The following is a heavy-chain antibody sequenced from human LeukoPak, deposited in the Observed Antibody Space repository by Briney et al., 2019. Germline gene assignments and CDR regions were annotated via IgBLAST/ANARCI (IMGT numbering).Heavy chain of an antibody. CDR1: GGSFSGYY. Sequence: ETLSLTCAVYGGSFSGYYWSWIRQAPGKGLEWVSTISGSGGGANYADSVKGRFTISRDNSKNTVYLQMNSLRAEDTAVYYCAKSQLMNAFDYWGQGTLVTVSS. V-gene: IGHV3-23*01. CDR2: ISGSGGGA. CDR3: AKSQLMNAFDY. D-gene: IGHD5-24*01. J-gene: IGHJ4*02.